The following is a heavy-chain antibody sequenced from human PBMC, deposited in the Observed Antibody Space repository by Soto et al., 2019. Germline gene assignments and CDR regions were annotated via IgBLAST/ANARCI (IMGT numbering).Heavy chain of an antibody. V-gene: IGHV4-31*03. J-gene: IGHJ4*02. D-gene: IGHD3-10*01. CDR2: IYYSGST. CDR3: ARGGLLWFGELLAQPYYFDY. CDR1: GGSISSGGYY. Sequence: QVQLQESGPGLVKPSQTLSLTCTVSGGSISSGGYYWSWIRQHPGKGLEWIGYIYYSGSTYYNPSLKSRVTISVDTSKNQFSLKLSSGTAADTAVYYCARGGLLWFGELLAQPYYFDYWGQGTLVTVSS.